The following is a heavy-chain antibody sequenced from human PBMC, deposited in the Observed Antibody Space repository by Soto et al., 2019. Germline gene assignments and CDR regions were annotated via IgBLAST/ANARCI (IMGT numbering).Heavy chain of an antibody. CDR1: GFTFSSYW. J-gene: IGHJ6*02. CDR3: AREGGEYCTNGVRFGHYYYGMDV. V-gene: IGHV3-7*03. CDR2: IKQDGSEK. D-gene: IGHD2-8*01. Sequence: GGSLRLSCAASGFTFSSYWMSWVRQAPGKGLEWVANIKQDGSEKYYVDSVKGRFTISRDNAKNSLYLQMNSLRAEDTAVYYCAREGGEYCTNGVRFGHYYYGMDVWGQGTTVTVSS.